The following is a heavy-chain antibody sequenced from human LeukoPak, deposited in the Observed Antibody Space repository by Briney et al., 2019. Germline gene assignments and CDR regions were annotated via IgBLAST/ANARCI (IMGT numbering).Heavy chain of an antibody. D-gene: IGHD2-8*01. CDR1: GGSISSSNW. J-gene: IGHJ4*02. CDR3: ARGCNRVKCFDY. CDR2: IYHSGST. Sequence: SETLSLTCAVSGGSISSSNWWSWVRQPPGKGLEWIGEIYHSGSTNCNPSLKSRVTISVDTSKNQFSLKLSSVTAADTAVYYCARGCNRVKCFDYWGQGTLVTVSS. V-gene: IGHV4-4*02.